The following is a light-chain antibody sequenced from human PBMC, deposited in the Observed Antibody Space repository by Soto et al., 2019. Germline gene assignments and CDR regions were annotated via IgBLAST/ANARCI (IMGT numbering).Light chain of an antibody. CDR3: QKYDSAPWT. CDR2: GAS. Sequence: EIQMTQSPSSLSASVGDRVTITCRASQGISNYLAWYQQKPGKVPKLLIYGASTLQSGVPSRLSGSGSGTDLTLIINSLQPEDVATYYCQKYDSAPWTFGQGTKVEIK. J-gene: IGKJ1*01. CDR1: QGISNY. V-gene: IGKV1-27*01.